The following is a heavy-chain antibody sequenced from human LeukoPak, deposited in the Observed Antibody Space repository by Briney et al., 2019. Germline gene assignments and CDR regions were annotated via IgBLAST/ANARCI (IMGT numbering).Heavy chain of an antibody. J-gene: IGHJ4*02. Sequence: SETLSLTCAVYGGSFSGYYWSWIRQPPGKGLEWIGEINHSGSTNYNPSLKSRVTISVDTSKNQFSLKLSSVTAADTAVYYCASGSPARYCSGTSCPEGSFDYWGQGTLVTVSS. CDR1: GGSFSGYY. CDR3: ASGSPARYCSGTSCPEGSFDY. V-gene: IGHV4-34*01. CDR2: INHSGST. D-gene: IGHD2-2*01.